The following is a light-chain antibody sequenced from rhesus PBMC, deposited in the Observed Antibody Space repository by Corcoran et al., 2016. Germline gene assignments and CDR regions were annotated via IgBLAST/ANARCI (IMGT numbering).Light chain of an antibody. V-gene: IGKV4-1*01. CDR3: QQYYNTPYS. CDR2: WAF. J-gene: IGKJ2*01. Sequence: DIVMTQSPDSLAVSLGERVTINCKSSQSLLYSSNNKNYLAWYQQKPGQALKLLIYWAFTRESGVPNRFRGSGSGTDFTLTISGLQAEDVAVYYCQQYYNTPYSFGQGTKVEIK. CDR1: QSLLYSSNNKNY.